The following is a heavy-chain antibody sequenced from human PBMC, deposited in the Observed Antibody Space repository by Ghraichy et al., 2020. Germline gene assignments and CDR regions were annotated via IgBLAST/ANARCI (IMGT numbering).Heavy chain of an antibody. J-gene: IGHJ5*02. D-gene: IGHD2-15*01. CDR2: IYYSGST. CDR3: VRAYCSGGSCYLLGVDWFDP. Sequence: SETLSLTCTVSGGSISSYYWSWIRQPPGKGLEWIGYIYYSGSTNYNPSLKSRVTISVDTSKNQFSLKLSSVTAADTAVYYCVRAYCSGGSCYLLGVDWFDPWGQGTLVTVFS. CDR1: GGSISSYY. V-gene: IGHV4-59*01.